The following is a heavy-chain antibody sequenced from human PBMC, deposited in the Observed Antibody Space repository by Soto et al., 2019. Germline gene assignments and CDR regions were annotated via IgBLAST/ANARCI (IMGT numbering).Heavy chain of an antibody. CDR2: ISYDGSNK. V-gene: IGHV3-30*18. CDR3: ANTFGGVIEPDFDY. Sequence: PGGSLRLSCAASGFTFSSYGMHWVRQAPGKGLEWVAVISYDGSNKYYADSVKGRFTISRDNSKNTLYLQMNSLRAEDTAVYYCANTFGGVIEPDFDYWGQGTLVTVSS. J-gene: IGHJ4*02. D-gene: IGHD3-16*02. CDR1: GFTFSSYG.